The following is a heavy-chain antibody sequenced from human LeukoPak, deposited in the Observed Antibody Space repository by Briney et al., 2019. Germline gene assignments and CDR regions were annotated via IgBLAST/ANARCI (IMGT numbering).Heavy chain of an antibody. Sequence: ASVKVSCKASGYTFNNYGISWVRQAPGHGPEWMGRISAYNGNTNYAQKVQGRVTMTTDTSTSTAYMELRNLTSDDTAVYYCARDSADCSGGSCYSAEYFQHWGQGTLVTVSS. CDR3: ARDSADCSGGSCYSAEYFQH. CDR1: GYTFNNYG. J-gene: IGHJ1*01. D-gene: IGHD2-15*01. V-gene: IGHV1-18*01. CDR2: ISAYNGNT.